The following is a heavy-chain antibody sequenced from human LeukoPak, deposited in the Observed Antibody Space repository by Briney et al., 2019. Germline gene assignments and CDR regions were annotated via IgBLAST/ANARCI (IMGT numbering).Heavy chain of an antibody. J-gene: IGHJ4*02. CDR1: GFTFSSYA. D-gene: IGHD2-2*02. CDR2: ISGSGGST. Sequence: PGGPLRLSCAASGFTFSSYAMSWVRQAPGKGLEWVSAISGSGGSTYYADSVKGRFTISRDNSKNTLYLQMNSLRAEDTAVYYCAKDMSIVVVPAALPYYFDYWGQGTLVTVSS. V-gene: IGHV3-23*01. CDR3: AKDMSIVVVPAALPYYFDY.